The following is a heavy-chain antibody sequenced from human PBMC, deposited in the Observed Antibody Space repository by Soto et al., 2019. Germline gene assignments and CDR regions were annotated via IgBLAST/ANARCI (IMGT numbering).Heavy chain of an antibody. Sequence: QVQLQQWGAGLLKPSETLSLTCAVYGGSFSGYYWTWIRQPPGTGLEWIGEINHSGSTNYNLSLKSRVTITVETSENQFSLKLTSVTAADTAVYYCARDKITGLFDYWGQGTLVTVSS. CDR1: GGSFSGYY. CDR2: INHSGST. V-gene: IGHV4-34*01. J-gene: IGHJ4*02. D-gene: IGHD2-8*02. CDR3: ARDKITGLFDY.